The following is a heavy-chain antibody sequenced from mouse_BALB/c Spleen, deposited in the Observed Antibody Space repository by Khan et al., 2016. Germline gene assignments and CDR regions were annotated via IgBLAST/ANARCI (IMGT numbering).Heavy chain of an antibody. Sequence: EVALVESGGDLVKPGGSLKLSCTASGFTFSNYAMSWVRQTPEKRLEWVASISSGDNTYFPDSVKGRFTISRDNDKNILYLQMSSLRSEDTAMYYCTRDYWFTYWGQGTLVTVSA. CDR1: GFTFSNYA. V-gene: IGHV5-6-5*01. CDR3: TRDYWFTY. J-gene: IGHJ3*01. CDR2: ISSGDNT.